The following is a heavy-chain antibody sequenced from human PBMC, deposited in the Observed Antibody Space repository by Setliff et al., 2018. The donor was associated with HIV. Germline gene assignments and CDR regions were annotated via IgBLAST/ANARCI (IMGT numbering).Heavy chain of an antibody. CDR1: GGSVGSGSYC. CDR3: ARHRDGGTYPLDY. V-gene: IGHV4-61*01. J-gene: IGHJ4*02. D-gene: IGHD1-26*01. CDR2: IYYSGNT. Sequence: PSETLSLTCTVSGGSVGSGSYCWSWVRQPPGKGLEWIGWIYYSGNTRYNPSLKSRVTISLDTSKNRFSLQLTSVTAADTAVYYCARHRDGGTYPLDYWGQGTLVTVSS.